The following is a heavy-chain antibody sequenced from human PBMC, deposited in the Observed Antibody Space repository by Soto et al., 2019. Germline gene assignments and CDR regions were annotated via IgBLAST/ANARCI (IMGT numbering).Heavy chain of an antibody. CDR2: IYYSGST. V-gene: IGHV4-31*03. Sequence: QVQLQESGPGLVKPSQTLFLTCTFSGGSISSGGYYWSWIRQHPGKGLEWIGYIYYSGSTYYNPSLHSRVTLSVDTSKSPLSLNLSHVPAAVTALYYGAVVPMQLWSRSDFDYRGQGPLLTVCS. CDR3: AVVPMQLWSRSDFDY. D-gene: IGHD5-18*01. J-gene: IGHJ4*02. CDR1: GGSISSGGYY.